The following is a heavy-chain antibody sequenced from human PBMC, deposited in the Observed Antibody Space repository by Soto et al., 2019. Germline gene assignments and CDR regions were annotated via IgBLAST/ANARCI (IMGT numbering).Heavy chain of an antibody. Sequence: ASVKVSCKASGYTFTGYYMHWVLQAPGQGLEWMGWINPNSGGTNYAQKFQGWVTMTRDTSISTAYMELSRLRSDDTAVYYCARGENIVVVPAAMTYRFDPWGQGTLVTVSS. V-gene: IGHV1-2*04. J-gene: IGHJ5*02. D-gene: IGHD2-2*01. CDR3: ARGENIVVVPAAMTYRFDP. CDR2: INPNSGGT. CDR1: GYTFTGYY.